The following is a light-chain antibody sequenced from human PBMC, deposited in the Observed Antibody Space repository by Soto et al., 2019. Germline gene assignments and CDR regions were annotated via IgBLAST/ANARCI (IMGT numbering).Light chain of an antibody. CDR2: TDN. J-gene: IGLJ1*01. CDR1: NSNIGRFT. V-gene: IGLV1-44*01. Sequence: QSVLTQPPAVSGTPGQRVTISCSGSNSNIGRFTVNWYQHLPGMAPKVLIYTDNQRPSGVPGRFSGSKSGTSASLAISGLQSGDEADYYCVTWDESLNSRVFGTGTKVTVL. CDR3: VTWDESLNSRV.